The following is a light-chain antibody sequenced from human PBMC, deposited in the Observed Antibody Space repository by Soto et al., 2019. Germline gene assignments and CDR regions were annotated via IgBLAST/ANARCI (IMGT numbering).Light chain of an antibody. CDR2: GAS. Sequence: DIQMTQSPSTLSASVGDRVTITCRASESISTWLAWYQQKPGKSPKLLIYGASNLERGVPSRFSGSGSGTEFTLTLSRLQPDDFAAYYCQQYNSFSYTFGPGTKLEIK. J-gene: IGKJ2*01. CDR3: QQYNSFSYT. CDR1: ESISTW. V-gene: IGKV1-5*01.